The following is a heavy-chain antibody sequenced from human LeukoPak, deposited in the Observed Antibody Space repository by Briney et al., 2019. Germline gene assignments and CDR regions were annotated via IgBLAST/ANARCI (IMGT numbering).Heavy chain of an antibody. J-gene: IGHJ6*02. CDR1: GFTFSSYA. Sequence: GGSLRLSCAASGFTFSSYAMSWVRQAPGKGLEWVSAISGSGGSTYYADSVKGRFTISRDNSKNTLYLQMNSLRAEDTAVYYCAKAGYCSGGRCYPGSYYYGMDVWGQGTTVTVSS. V-gene: IGHV3-23*01. CDR3: AKAGYCSGGRCYPGSYYYGMDV. CDR2: ISGSGGST. D-gene: IGHD2-15*01.